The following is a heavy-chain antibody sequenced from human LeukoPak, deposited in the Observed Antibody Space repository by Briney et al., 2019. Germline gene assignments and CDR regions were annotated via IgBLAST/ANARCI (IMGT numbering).Heavy chain of an antibody. CDR3: ARVTSSLGLCVDY. CDR2: IYYSGST. CDR1: GGSISSYY. J-gene: IGHJ4*02. Sequence: SETLSLTCTVSGGSISSYYWSWIRQPSGKGLEWIGYIYYSGSTNYNPSLKSRVTVSVDTSKNQFSLKLSSVTAADTAVYYCARVTSSLGLCVDYWGQGTLVTVSS. D-gene: IGHD2-2*01. V-gene: IGHV4-59*01.